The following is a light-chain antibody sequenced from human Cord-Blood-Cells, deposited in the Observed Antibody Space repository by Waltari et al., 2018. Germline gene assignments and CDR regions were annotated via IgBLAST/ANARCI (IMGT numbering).Light chain of an antibody. CDR1: QDISNY. CDR2: DAS. J-gene: IGKJ4*01. Sequence: IQMTKSPSPLPASVGAGVTLILQASQDISNYLNWYPQKPGKAPKLLLYDASNLETGVPSRFSGSGSGTDFTFTISSLQPEDIATYYCQQYDNLRDGVTFGGGTKVEIK. CDR3: QQYDNLRDGVT. V-gene: IGKV1-33*01.